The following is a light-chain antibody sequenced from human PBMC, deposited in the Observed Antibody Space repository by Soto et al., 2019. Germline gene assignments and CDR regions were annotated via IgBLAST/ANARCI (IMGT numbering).Light chain of an antibody. CDR2: EVT. CDR1: SSDVGGYNY. CDR3: SSYTGSPYV. J-gene: IGLJ1*01. Sequence: QSVLTQPASVSGSPEHSITISCTGTSSDVGGYNYVSWYQQHPGKAPKLMIYEVTKRPSGVSNRFSCSKSGNTASLTISGLQAEDEADYYCSSYTGSPYVFGTGTKVTVL. V-gene: IGLV2-14*01.